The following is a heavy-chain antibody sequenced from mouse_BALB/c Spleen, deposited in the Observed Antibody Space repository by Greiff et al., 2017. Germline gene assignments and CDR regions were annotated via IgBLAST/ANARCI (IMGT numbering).Heavy chain of an antibody. CDR1: GFTFSDYY. J-gene: IGHJ4*01. Sequence: EVMLVESGGGLVKPGGSLKLSCAASGFTFSDYYMYWVRQTPEKRLEWVATISDGGSYTYYPDSVKGRFTISRDNAKNNLYLQMSSLKSEDTAMYYCARGHRFYAMDYWGQGTSVTVSS. D-gene: IGHD2-14*01. CDR3: ARGHRFYAMDY. V-gene: IGHV5-4*02. CDR2: ISDGGSYT.